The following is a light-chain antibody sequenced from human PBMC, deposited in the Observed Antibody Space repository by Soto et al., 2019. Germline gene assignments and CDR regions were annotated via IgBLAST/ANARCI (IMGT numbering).Light chain of an antibody. Sequence: IGLSQSPGTLSLSPGERATLSFRASQSLSSNYLAWYQQKPGQAPRLLIYEASSRATGIPDRFSGGGSGTDFTLSISKVEPEDFAIYYCQQYNTWPITFGQGTRLEI. CDR2: EAS. CDR3: QQYNTWPIT. J-gene: IGKJ5*01. CDR1: QSLSSNY. V-gene: IGKV3-20*01.